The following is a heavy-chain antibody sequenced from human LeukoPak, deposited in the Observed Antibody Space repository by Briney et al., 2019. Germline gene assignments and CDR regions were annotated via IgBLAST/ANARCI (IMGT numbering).Heavy chain of an antibody. CDR3: VKHDRTTWGFLGWFDY. V-gene: IGHV3-23*01. CDR2: ISGSAAST. Sequence: PGGSLRLSCAASGFTFSSYAMSWVRQAPGKGLEWVSFISGSAASTYYADSVKGRFTISRDNSKNTLYLQMSSLRVDDTALYYCVKHDRTTWGFLGWFDYWGQGTLVTVSS. CDR1: GFTFSSYA. J-gene: IGHJ4*02. D-gene: IGHD3-16*01.